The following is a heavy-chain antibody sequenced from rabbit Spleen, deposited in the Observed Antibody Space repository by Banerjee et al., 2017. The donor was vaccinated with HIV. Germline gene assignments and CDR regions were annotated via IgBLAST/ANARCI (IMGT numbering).Heavy chain of an antibody. J-gene: IGHJ4*01. CDR2: IDIGSSGFT. CDR1: GFSFSSSDY. V-gene: IGHV1S40*01. Sequence: QSLEESGGDLVKPGASLTLTCTASGFSFSSSDYMCWVRQAPGKGLEWIACIDIGSSGFTYFASWAKGRFTISKTSSTTVTLQMTSLTAADTATYFCARFYAGYGDFGYAAMWGQGTLVTVS. CDR3: ARFYAGYGDFGYAAM. D-gene: IGHD7-1*01.